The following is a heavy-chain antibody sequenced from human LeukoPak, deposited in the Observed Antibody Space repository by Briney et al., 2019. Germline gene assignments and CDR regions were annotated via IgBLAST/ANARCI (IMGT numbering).Heavy chain of an antibody. CDR1: GFTFSSYS. V-gene: IGHV3-7*01. CDR2: IKQDGSEK. D-gene: IGHD3-3*01. Sequence: GGSLRLSCAASGFTFSSYSMNWVRQAPGKGLEWVANIKQDGSEKYYVDSVKGRFTISRDNAKNSLYLQMNSLRAEDTAVYYCARDNYDFWSGYSIDAFDIWGQGTMVTVSS. CDR3: ARDNYDFWSGYSIDAFDI. J-gene: IGHJ3*02.